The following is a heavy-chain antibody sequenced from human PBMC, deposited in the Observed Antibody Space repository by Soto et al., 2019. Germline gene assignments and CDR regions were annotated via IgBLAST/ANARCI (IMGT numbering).Heavy chain of an antibody. Sequence: ASVKVSCKASGYTFTGYYMNWVRQAPGQGLEWMGWINPNSGVTNYAQKFQGWVTMTRDTSINTAYMELSRLRSDDTAVYYCAREKEPPWLHYDILFAFDIWGQGTMVTVSS. V-gene: IGHV1-2*04. D-gene: IGHD3-9*01. CDR2: INPNSGVT. J-gene: IGHJ3*02. CDR3: AREKEPPWLHYDILFAFDI. CDR1: GYTFTGYY.